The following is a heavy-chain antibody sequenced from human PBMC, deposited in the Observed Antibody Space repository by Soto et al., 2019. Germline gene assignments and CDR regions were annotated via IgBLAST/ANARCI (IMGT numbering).Heavy chain of an antibody. CDR1: GFSLSTSGVG. CDR2: IYWDDDK. J-gene: IGHJ3*02. Sequence: QITLKESGPTLVKPTQTLTLTCTFSGFSLSTSGVGVGWIRQPPGKALEWLALIYWDDDKRYSPSLKSRLTITGVTSKNPVVLTVTYMEPVDTASYFCARRQEHWFTSNAFDIWGQGTMVTVSS. CDR3: ARRQEHWFTSNAFDI. V-gene: IGHV2-5*02. D-gene: IGHD3-3*01.